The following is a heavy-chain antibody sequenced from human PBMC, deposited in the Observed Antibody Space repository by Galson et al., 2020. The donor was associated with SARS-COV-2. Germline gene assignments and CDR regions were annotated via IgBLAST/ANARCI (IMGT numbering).Heavy chain of an antibody. Sequence: GGSLRLSCAASGFTFSSYEMNWVRQAPGKGLEWVSYITGSSSAIHYADSVKGRFTISRDNAKNSLYLQMNSLRAEDTALYYCMSGYRGGGDYWGQGTLVTVSS. CDR1: GFTFSSYE. J-gene: IGHJ4*02. CDR3: MSGYRGGGDY. D-gene: IGHD5-18*01. V-gene: IGHV3-48*03. CDR2: ITGSSSAI.